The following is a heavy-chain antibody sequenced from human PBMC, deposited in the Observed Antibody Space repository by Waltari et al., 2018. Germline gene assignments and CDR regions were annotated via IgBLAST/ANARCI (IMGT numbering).Heavy chain of an antibody. V-gene: IGHV3-9*01. J-gene: IGHJ3*02. CDR3: AKDKGPNSMVRGGNAFDI. Sequence: EVQLVESGGGLVQRGSSLRLSCAASGFTFDDYAMHWLRQAPGNGLEWVSGISWNSGSIGYADSVKGRFTISRDNAKNTLYLQMNSLRAEDTALYYCAKDKGPNSMVRGGNAFDIWGQGTMVTVSS. CDR2: ISWNSGSI. CDR1: GFTFDDYA. D-gene: IGHD3-10*01.